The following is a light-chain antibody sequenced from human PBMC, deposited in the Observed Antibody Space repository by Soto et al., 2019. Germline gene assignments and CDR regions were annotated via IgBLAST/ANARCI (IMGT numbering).Light chain of an antibody. V-gene: IGLV2-14*01. Sequence: QSVLTQPASVSGSPGQSITISCTGTSSDVGGYNYVSWYQQHPGKAPKLMIYEVSNRPSGVSNRFSGSKSGNTASLTISGLQAEDEADYYFSSYTSSSTLSFGSGTKVTVL. CDR2: EVS. J-gene: IGLJ1*01. CDR3: SSYTSSSTLS. CDR1: SSDVGGYNY.